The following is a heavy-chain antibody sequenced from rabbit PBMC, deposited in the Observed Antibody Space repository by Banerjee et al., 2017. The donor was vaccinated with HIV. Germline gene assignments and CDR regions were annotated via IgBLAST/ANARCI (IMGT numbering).Heavy chain of an antibody. CDR1: GFSFSSGHW. CDR2: IAAGSGGTS. V-gene: IGHV1S45*01. D-gene: IGHD5-1*01. Sequence: QEQLVESGGGLVQPEGSLTLTCTASGFSFSSGHWICWVRQAPGKGLEWIACIAAGSGGTSYYASWVNGRFTISKTSSTTVTLQMTSLTAADTATYFCARQPFAWSFNLWGPGTLVTVS. CDR3: ARQPFAWSFNL. J-gene: IGHJ4*01.